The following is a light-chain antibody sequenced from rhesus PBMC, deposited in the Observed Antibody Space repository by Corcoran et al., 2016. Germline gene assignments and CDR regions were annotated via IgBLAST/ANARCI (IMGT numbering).Light chain of an antibody. CDR3: QKYSSSPYS. CDR1: QSVSSY. V-gene: IGKV3-53*01. Sequence: QVILTQSPATLSLSPGERATLSCRASQSVSSYLAWYQQKPGQAPRLLIYGASSRATGIPDRFSGSGSGTEFSLTISSLEPEDFAVYYGQKYSSSPYSFGQGTKVEIK. J-gene: IGKJ2*01. CDR2: GAS.